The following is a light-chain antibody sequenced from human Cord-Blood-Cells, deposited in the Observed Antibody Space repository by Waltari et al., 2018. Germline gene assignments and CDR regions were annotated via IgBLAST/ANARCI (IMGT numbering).Light chain of an antibody. CDR3: SSYTSSSTL. CDR2: DVS. J-gene: IGLJ3*02. CDR1: SSDVGGYNY. Sequence: QSALTQPASVSGSPGQSITISCTGTSSDVGGYNYVSWYQQHPGKAPKLMIYDVSKRPSGVSNRFSGSKSGNTASLTISGIQAEDEADYYCSSYTSSSTLFGGGTKLTVL. V-gene: IGLV2-14*01.